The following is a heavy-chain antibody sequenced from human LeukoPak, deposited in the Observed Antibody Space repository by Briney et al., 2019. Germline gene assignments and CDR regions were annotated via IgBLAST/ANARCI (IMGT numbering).Heavy chain of an antibody. J-gene: IGHJ4*02. CDR3: AREGGVWFGEPHFDY. V-gene: IGHV4-61*02. D-gene: IGHD3-10*01. CDR2: IYTSGST. Sequence: SETLSLTCTVSGGSISSGSYYWSWIRQPAGKGLEWIGRIYTSGSTNYNPSLKSRVTISVDTSKSQFSLKLSSVTAADTAVYYCAREGGVWFGEPHFDYWGQGTLVTVSS. CDR1: GGSISSGSYY.